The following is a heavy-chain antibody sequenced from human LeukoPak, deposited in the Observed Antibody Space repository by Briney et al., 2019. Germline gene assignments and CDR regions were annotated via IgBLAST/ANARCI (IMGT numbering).Heavy chain of an antibody. V-gene: IGHV4-39*02. CDR1: GASISSSNYY. J-gene: IGHJ3*02. CDR2: IYYTGSP. D-gene: IGHD2-15*01. CDR3: ARNCSSGNCYSGAFDI. Sequence: PSGTLSLTCTVSGASISSSNYYWGCIRQPPGKGLEWLGTIYYTGSPYYSPSLRGRVSMSVDKSKNHVSLNLNSVTAADTAVYYCARNCSSGNCYSGAFDIWGQGTTVTASS.